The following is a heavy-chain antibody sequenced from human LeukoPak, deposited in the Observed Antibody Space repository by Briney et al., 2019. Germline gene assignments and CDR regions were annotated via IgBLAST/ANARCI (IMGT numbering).Heavy chain of an antibody. CDR3: SRGVTM. CDR2: VHYTGNT. J-gene: IGHJ4*02. Sequence: SETLSLTCTVSGGSVSSGSYYWSWIRQPPGKGLEWIGCVHYTGNTKYNPSLKSRVTITVDASKNQFSLKLTSVTAADTAVYYCSRGVTMWGQGTLVTVSS. V-gene: IGHV4-61*01. CDR1: GGSVSSGSYY. D-gene: IGHD3-3*01.